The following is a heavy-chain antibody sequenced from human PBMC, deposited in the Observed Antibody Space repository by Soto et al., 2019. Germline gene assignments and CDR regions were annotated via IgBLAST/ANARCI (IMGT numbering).Heavy chain of an antibody. V-gene: IGHV3-7*05. Sequence: GESLKISCAASGFTFSSYWMSWVRQAPGKGLEWVANIKQDDSEKYYVASVKGRFTISRDNAKNSLYLQMNSLRAEDTAVYYCARDLRQQLVFDYWGQGTLVTVSS. D-gene: IGHD6-6*01. J-gene: IGHJ4*02. CDR2: IKQDDSEK. CDR3: ARDLRQQLVFDY. CDR1: GFTFSSYW.